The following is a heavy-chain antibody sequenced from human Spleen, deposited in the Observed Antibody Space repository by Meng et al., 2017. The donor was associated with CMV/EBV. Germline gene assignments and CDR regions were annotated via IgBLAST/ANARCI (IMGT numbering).Heavy chain of an antibody. Sequence: ASVKVSCKASGYTFTGYYMHWVRQAPGQGLEWMGWINPNSGGTNYAQKFQGRVTMTRDTSISTAYMELSRLRSDDTAVYYCARGTVGFYYYYYYGMDVWGQGTTVTVSS. CDR1: GYTFTGYY. J-gene: IGHJ6*02. V-gene: IGHV1-2*02. D-gene: IGHD4-11*01. CDR2: INPNSGGT. CDR3: ARGTVGFYYYYYYGMDV.